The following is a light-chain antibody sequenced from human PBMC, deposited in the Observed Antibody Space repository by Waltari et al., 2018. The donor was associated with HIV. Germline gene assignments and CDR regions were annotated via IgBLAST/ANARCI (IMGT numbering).Light chain of an antibody. CDR2: DAS. CDR3: QQYGSSLHS. CDR1: QSVSSSY. J-gene: IGKJ2*03. V-gene: IGKV3D-20*01. Sequence: EIVLTQSTATLSLSPGESDTRSCGASQSVSSSYLAWYQQKPGLAPSLLIFDASRRATGIPDRFSGSGSGTDFTLTISRLEPEDFAVYYCQQYGSSLHSFGQGTKLEIK.